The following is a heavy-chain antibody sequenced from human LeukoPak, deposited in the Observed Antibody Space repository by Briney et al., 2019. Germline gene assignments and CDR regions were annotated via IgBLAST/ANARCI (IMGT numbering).Heavy chain of an antibody. J-gene: IGHJ3*02. Sequence: PGGSLRLSCAASGFTFSSYWMHWVRQAPGKGLVWVSRINSDGSSTSYADSVKGRFTISRDNAKNTLYLQMNSLRAEDTAVYYCARGDSSGWALGLAFDIWGQGTMVTVSS. CDR3: ARGDSSGWALGLAFDI. D-gene: IGHD6-19*01. V-gene: IGHV3-74*01. CDR1: GFTFSSYW. CDR2: INSDGSST.